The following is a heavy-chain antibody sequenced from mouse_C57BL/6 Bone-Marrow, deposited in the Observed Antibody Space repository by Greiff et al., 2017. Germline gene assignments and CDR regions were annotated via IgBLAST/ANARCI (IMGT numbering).Heavy chain of an antibody. D-gene: IGHD2-12*01. J-gene: IGHJ4*01. Sequence: VKLMESGPGLVAPSQSLSITCTVSGFSLTSYAISWVRQPPGKGLEWLGVICTGGGTNYNSAPKSRLSISKNNSKSQVFLKMNSLQTDDTTRYYCARTSYYKDAMDYWGQGTSVTVSS. V-gene: IGHV2-9-1*01. CDR1: GFSLTSYA. CDR3: ARTSYYKDAMDY. CDR2: ICTGGGT.